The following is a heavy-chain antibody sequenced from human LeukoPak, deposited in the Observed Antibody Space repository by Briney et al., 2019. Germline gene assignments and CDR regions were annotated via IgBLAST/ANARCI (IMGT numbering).Heavy chain of an antibody. J-gene: IGHJ4*02. CDR3: ARDKGGFDY. D-gene: IGHD2-15*01. V-gene: IGHV3-30*03. CDR2: TSFDGGNT. Sequence: QPGRSLRLSCAASGFMFRAYGMHWVRQAPGKGLEWLAVTSFDGGNTYYAASVKGRFTISRDNSNNTLDLQMNSLRAEDTAVYYCARDKGGFDYWGQGTLVTVSS. CDR1: GFMFRAYG.